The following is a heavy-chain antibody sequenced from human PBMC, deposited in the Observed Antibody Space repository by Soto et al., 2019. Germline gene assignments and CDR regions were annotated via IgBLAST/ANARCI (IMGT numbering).Heavy chain of an antibody. Sequence: GGSLRLSCAASGFTFSSYSMNWVRQAPGKGLEWVSSISSSSSYIYYADSVKGRFTISRDNAKNSLYLQMNSLRAEDTAVYYCARESGYDAYPDPWGQGTLVTVSS. CDR3: ARESGYDAYPDP. V-gene: IGHV3-21*01. D-gene: IGHD5-12*01. J-gene: IGHJ5*02. CDR1: GFTFSSYS. CDR2: ISSSSSYI.